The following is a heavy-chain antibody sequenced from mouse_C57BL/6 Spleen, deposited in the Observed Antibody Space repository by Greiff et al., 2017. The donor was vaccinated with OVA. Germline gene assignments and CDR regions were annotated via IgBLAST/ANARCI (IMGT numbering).Heavy chain of an antibody. D-gene: IGHD1-1*01. CDR2: INPNNGGT. CDR3: ARRALLLRPSLDY. V-gene: IGHV1-22*01. CDR1: GYTFTDYN. Sequence: EVKLVESGPELVKPGASVKMSCKASGYTFTDYNMHWVKQSHGKSLEWIGYINPNNGGTSYNQKFKGKATLTVNKSSSTAYMELRSLTSEDSAVYYCARRALLLRPSLDYWGQGTTLTVSS. J-gene: IGHJ2*01.